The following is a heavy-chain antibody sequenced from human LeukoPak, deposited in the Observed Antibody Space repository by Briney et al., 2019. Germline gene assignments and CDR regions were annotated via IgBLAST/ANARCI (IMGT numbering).Heavy chain of an antibody. J-gene: IGHJ4*02. CDR1: GFTFTTYS. D-gene: IGHD5-24*01. CDR3: AQDIGWLQFAY. CDR2: ISSGSSAI. V-gene: IGHV3-21*04. Sequence: KPGGSLRLSCEASGFTFTTYSMTWARQAPGKGLEWVSIISSGSSAIFSADALKGRFTISRDDSKDTVYLQMSSLRVDDTAIYYCAQDIGWLQFAYWGQGTLVTVSS.